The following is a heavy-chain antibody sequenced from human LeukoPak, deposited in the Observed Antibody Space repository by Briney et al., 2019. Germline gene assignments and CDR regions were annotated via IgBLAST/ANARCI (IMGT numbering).Heavy chain of an antibody. D-gene: IGHD2-2*01. V-gene: IGHV1-18*01. CDR2: ISAYNGNT. J-gene: IGHJ4*02. CDR3: ARPKSKEYQLLYFDY. Sequence: ASVTVSFKSSGYTFTSYGVSWVRQAPGQGLEWMGWISAYNGNTNYAQKLQGRITMTTDTSKSTAYMELRSLRSDDTAVYYLARPKSKEYQLLYFDYWGQGTLVTVSS. CDR1: GYTFTSYG.